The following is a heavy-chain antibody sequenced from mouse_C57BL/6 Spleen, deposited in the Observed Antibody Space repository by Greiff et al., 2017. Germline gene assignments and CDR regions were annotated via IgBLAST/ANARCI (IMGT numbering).Heavy chain of an antibody. CDR2: IRNKANNHAT. Sequence: EVHLVESGGGLVHPGGSMTLSCAASGFTFSDAWMDWVRQSPEKGLEWVAEIRNKANNHATYYAESVKGRFTISRDDSNSRVYLQMHSLRAEDTGMYYCTRNYGRGFAYWGQGTLVTVSA. D-gene: IGHD1-1*01. CDR3: TRNYGRGFAY. CDR1: GFTFSDAW. J-gene: IGHJ3*01. V-gene: IGHV6-6*01.